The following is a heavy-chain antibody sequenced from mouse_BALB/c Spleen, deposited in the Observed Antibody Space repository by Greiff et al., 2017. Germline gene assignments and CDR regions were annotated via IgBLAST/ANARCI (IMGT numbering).Heavy chain of an antibody. V-gene: IGHV5-12-1*01. Sequence: EVMLVESGGGLVQPGGSLKLSCAASGFAFSSYDMSWVRQTPEKRLEWVAYISSGGGSTYYPDTVKGRFTISRDNAKNTLYLQMSSLKSEDTAMYYCARHELGQCMDYWGQGTSVTVSS. CDR3: ARHELGQCMDY. D-gene: IGHD4-1*01. CDR1: GFAFSSYD. CDR2: ISSGGGST. J-gene: IGHJ4*01.